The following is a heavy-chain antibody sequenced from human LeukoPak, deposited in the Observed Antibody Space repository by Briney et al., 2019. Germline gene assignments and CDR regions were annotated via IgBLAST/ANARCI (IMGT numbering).Heavy chain of an antibody. D-gene: IGHD1-26*01. V-gene: IGHV3-7*01. CDR2: IKQDGSEK. Sequence: GGSLRLSCAASGFTFSSYWMSWVRQPPGKGLEWVANIKQDGSEKCYVESVKGRFTIARDNAKNSLYLQMNSLRAEDTAVYYCARAAVGATTPYYFDYWGQGTLVTVSS. J-gene: IGHJ4*02. CDR3: ARAAVGATTPYYFDY. CDR1: GFTFSSYW.